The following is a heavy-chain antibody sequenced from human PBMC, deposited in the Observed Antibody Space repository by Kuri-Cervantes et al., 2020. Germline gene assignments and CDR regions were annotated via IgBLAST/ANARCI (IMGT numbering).Heavy chain of an antibody. J-gene: IGHJ4*02. D-gene: IGHD2-15*01. CDR2: CDYSGSI. CDR3: ARGRARYCSGGSCFHNRYYFDY. V-gene: IGHV4-39*01. CDR1: GGSISSTNYS. Sequence: SETLSLTCTVSGGSISSTNYSWGWIRQPPGKGLEWIGNCDYSGSIHYNPSLKSRVTISVDTSKNQFSLKLSSVTAADTAVYYCARGRARYCSGGSCFHNRYYFDYWGQGTLVTVSS.